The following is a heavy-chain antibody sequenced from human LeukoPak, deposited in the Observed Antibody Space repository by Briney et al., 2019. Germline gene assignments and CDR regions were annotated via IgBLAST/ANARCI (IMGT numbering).Heavy chain of an antibody. D-gene: IGHD3-10*01. CDR1: GFAFSSYG. CDR3: ASDYGSGSSTPTMYLDY. CDR2: IWYDGSNK. Sequence: GGSLRLSCAASGFAFSSYGMHWVRQAPGKGLEWVAVIWYDGSNKYYADSVKGRFTISRDNSKNTLYLQMNSLRAEDTAVYYCASDYGSGSSTPTMYLDYWGQGTLVTVSS. V-gene: IGHV3-33*01. J-gene: IGHJ4*02.